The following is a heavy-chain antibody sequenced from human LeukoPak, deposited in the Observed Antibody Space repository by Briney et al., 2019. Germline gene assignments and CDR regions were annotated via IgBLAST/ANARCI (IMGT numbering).Heavy chain of an antibody. D-gene: IGHD6-13*01. Sequence: SETLSLTCAVYGGSFSGYYWSWIRQPPGKGLEWIGEINHSGSTNYNPPLKSRVTISVDTSKNQFSLKLSSVTAADTAVYYCARRSIAAAGAPNWFDPWGQGTLVTVSS. CDR1: GGSFSGYY. CDR2: INHSGST. J-gene: IGHJ5*02. CDR3: ARRSIAAAGAPNWFDP. V-gene: IGHV4-34*01.